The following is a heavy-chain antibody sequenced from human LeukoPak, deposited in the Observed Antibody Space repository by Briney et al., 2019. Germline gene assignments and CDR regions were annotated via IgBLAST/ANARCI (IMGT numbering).Heavy chain of an antibody. V-gene: IGHV1-3*01. CDR1: GYTFISYA. Sequence: ASVKVSCKASGYTFISYAMHWVRQAPGQRLEWMGWINAGNGNTKYSQKFQGRVTITADESTSTAYMELRSLRSDDTAVYYCARDYGEDYYYYGMDVWGQGTTVTVSS. D-gene: IGHD4-17*01. J-gene: IGHJ6*02. CDR3: ARDYGEDYYYYGMDV. CDR2: INAGNGNT.